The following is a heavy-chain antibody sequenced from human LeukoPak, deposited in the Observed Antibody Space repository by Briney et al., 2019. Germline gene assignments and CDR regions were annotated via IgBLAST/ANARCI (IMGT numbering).Heavy chain of an antibody. CDR2: INPDGSEK. CDR3: ASHDYGDYSSLDY. J-gene: IGHJ4*02. CDR1: GFTFSYFW. Sequence: GGSLRLSCAASGFTFSYFWMSWVRQAPGKGLEWVANINPDGSEKNYVDSVKGRFTISRDNAKNSLYLQMNSLRAEDTAVYYCASHDYGDYSSLDYWGQGTLVTVSS. D-gene: IGHD4-17*01. V-gene: IGHV3-7*01.